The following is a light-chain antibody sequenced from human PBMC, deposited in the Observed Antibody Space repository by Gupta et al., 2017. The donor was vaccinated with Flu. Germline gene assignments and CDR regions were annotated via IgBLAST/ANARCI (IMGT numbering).Light chain of an antibody. CDR3: QSADSSRSVCV. CDR2: APN. CDR1: SSNIGAGYG. J-gene: IGLJ1*01. V-gene: IGLV1-40*01. Sequence: QSVLTQPPSVSGAPGQRVTISCTGSSSNIGAGYGVSWYQQLPGAAPHRLIYAPNNRPSGVPDRFSASESGTSASLDTAGLQAEDEADYYCQSADSSRSVCVFGPGTKLTVL.